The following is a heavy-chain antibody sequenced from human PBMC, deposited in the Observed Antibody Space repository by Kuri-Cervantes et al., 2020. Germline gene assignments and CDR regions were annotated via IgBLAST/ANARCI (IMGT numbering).Heavy chain of an antibody. Sequence: GGSLRLSCEVSGFTFSSYWMHWARQVPGKGLVWVSRINSDGSITSYADSVKGRFTISRDNAKNTLYLQMNSLRAEDTAVYYCARANLPYFDWLFSDAFDIWGQGTMVTVSS. CDR2: INSDGSIT. V-gene: IGHV3-74*01. J-gene: IGHJ3*02. CDR3: ARANLPYFDWLFSDAFDI. D-gene: IGHD3-9*01. CDR1: GFTFSSYW.